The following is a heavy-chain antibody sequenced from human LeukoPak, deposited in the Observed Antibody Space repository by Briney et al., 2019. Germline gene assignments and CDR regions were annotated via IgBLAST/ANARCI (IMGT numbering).Heavy chain of an antibody. CDR1: GDSVSSNGAS. D-gene: IGHD3-3*01. Sequence: SQTLSLTCAISGDSVSSNGASWNWIRQSPSRGLEWLGRTYYRSQQWHSDYAPSVKGRITLNLDTSKNQFSLQLNSMTPEDTAVYYCGRETDFGVVTNWGQGTLVTVSS. V-gene: IGHV6-1*01. J-gene: IGHJ4*02. CDR2: TYYRSQQWHS. CDR3: GRETDFGVVTN.